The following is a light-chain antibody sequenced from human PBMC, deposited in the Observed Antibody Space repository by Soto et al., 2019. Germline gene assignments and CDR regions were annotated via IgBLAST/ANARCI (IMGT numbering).Light chain of an antibody. J-gene: IGKJ2*01. CDR2: GAS. CDR3: QHYNHWPFT. V-gene: IGKV3-15*01. CDR1: QSVSSN. Sequence: EIVMTQSPATLSVSPGERATLSCRASQSVSSNLAWYQQKPGQAPTLLIYGASARASGIPARFSGSGSGTEFTLTISRLQSEDFAVYYCQHYNHWPFTFGQGTKLEIK.